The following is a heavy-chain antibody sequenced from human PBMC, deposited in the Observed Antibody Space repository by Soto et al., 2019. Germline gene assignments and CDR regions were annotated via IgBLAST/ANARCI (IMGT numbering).Heavy chain of an antibody. CDR2: IIAIFGTA. J-gene: IGHJ6*02. CDR1: RVAFSKFI. D-gene: IGHD6-19*01. CDR3: AKVRYRSPMGYYYGMDV. Sequence: QAQLEQSGGEVKKPGSSVKVSCKASRVAFSKFIVTWVRQAPGLGLEWVGGIIAIFGTANYAQKFQGRVTITADESTSTSYMEVNNLRSEDTAVYYCAKVRYRSPMGYYYGMDVWGQGTTVTVSS. V-gene: IGHV1-69*01.